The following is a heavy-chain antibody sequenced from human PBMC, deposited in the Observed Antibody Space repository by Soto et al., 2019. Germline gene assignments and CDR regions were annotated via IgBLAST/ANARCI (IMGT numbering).Heavy chain of an antibody. D-gene: IGHD1-7*01. CDR3: ARDRNLRI. CDR1: GGAFSDYY. V-gene: IGHV4-34*01. Sequence: QVQLQQWGAGLLKPSETLSLTCAVYGGAFSDYYWSWIRQPPGKGLEWIAEIDHIGTTSYNPSLKSRVVISANMSKEPFSLTLASVIAADTALYYCARDRNLRIWCQGTLVAVSS. J-gene: IGHJ4*02. CDR2: IDHIGTT.